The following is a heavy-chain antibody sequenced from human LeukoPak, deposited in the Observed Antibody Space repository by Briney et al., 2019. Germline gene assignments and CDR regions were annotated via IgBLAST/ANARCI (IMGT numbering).Heavy chain of an antibody. CDR1: GGSFSGYY. D-gene: IGHD3-10*01. CDR3: ARGETGGSGSYSYYFDY. V-gene: IGHV4-34*01. J-gene: IGHJ4*02. CDR2: INHSGST. Sequence: SETLSLTCAVYGGSFSGYYWSWIRQPPGKGLEWIGEINHSGSTNYNPSLKSRVTISVDTSKNQFSLKLSSVTAADTAVYYCARGETGGSGSYSYYFDYWGRGTLVTVSS.